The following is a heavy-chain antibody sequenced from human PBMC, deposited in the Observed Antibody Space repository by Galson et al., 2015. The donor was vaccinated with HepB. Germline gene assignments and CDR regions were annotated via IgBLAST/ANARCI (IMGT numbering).Heavy chain of an antibody. V-gene: IGHV4-59*01. Sequence: ETLSLTCTVSGGSINDYYWTWIRQSPGKGLEWIGYVYYTGSTDYNPSLRSRVAISLDTSKNQFSLRLTSVTAADTAVYYCASDLRYGRWYFDLWGRGTLVTVSS. CDR1: GGSINDYY. D-gene: IGHD4-17*01. CDR2: VYYTGST. J-gene: IGHJ2*01. CDR3: ASDLRYGRWYFDL.